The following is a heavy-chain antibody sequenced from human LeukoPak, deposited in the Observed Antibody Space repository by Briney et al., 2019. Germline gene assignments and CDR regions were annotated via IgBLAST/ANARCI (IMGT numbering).Heavy chain of an antibody. J-gene: IGHJ6*02. CDR2: IYYSGST. CDR3: ARHLHIAVAGRNYYYYGMDV. D-gene: IGHD6-19*01. Sequence: SETLSLTCTVSGGSISSYYWSWIRHPPGKGLEWIGYIYYSGSTNYNPSLKSRVTISVDTSKNQFSLKLSSVTAADTAVYYCARHLHIAVAGRNYYYYGMDVWGQGTTVTVSS. CDR1: GGSISSYY. V-gene: IGHV4-59*08.